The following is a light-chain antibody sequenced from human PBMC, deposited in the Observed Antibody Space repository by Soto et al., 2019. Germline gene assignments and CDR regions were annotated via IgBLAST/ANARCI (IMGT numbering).Light chain of an antibody. V-gene: IGKV1-39*01. Sequence: DIQMTQSHSSLSASVGDRVTITCRASQTISRNLNWYQQKPGKAPKLLIYAASSLQSGVPSTFSVSGSGTDFTLTISSLQPEEFATDDGQQSYSTPITFGPGTKVDIK. J-gene: IGKJ3*01. CDR2: AAS. CDR1: QTISRN. CDR3: QQSYSTPIT.